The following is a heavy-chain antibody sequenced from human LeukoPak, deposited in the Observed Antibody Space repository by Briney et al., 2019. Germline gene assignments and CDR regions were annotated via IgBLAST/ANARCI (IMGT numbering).Heavy chain of an antibody. J-gene: IGHJ4*02. CDR2: ISGSGGST. V-gene: IGHV3-23*01. CDR3: AKGNCSSTSCHVDC. Sequence: PGGSLRLSCAASGFTFSSYAMSWVRQAPGKGLEWVSAISGSGGSTYYADSVKGRFTISRDNSKNTLYLQMNSLRAEDTAVYYCAKGNCSSTSCHVDCWGQGTLVTVSS. D-gene: IGHD2-2*01. CDR1: GFTFSSYA.